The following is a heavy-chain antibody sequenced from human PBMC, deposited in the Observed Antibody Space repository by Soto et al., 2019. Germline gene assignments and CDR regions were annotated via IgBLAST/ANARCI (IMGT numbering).Heavy chain of an antibody. CDR3: ARDKRHDFWSGYSLPYGMDV. D-gene: IGHD3-3*01. CDR1: GGSISSGDYY. Sequence: SETLSLTCTVSGGSISSGDYYWSWIRQPPGKCLEWIGYIYYSGSTYYNPSLKSRVTISVDTSKNQFSLKLSSVTAADTAVYYCARDKRHDFWSGYSLPYGMDVWGQGTTVTAP. J-gene: IGHJ6*02. CDR2: IYYSGST. V-gene: IGHV4-30-4*01.